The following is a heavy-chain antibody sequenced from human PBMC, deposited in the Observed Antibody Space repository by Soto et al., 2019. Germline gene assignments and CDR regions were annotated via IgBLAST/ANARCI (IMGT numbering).Heavy chain of an antibody. V-gene: IGHV3-23*01. CDR1: GFTFTSYA. Sequence: EVQLLESGGGLVQPGGSLSLSCAASGFTFTSYAMNWVRRVPGKGLEWVSGINASGGTKFYADSVKGRFTISRDSSKNTVFLQMNSLIVEDTGVYYCAKLNCPLMGLLPTLYLDYWGQGTLVTVSA. J-gene: IGHJ4*02. CDR2: INASGGTK. D-gene: IGHD3-22*01. CDR3: AKLNCPLMGLLPTLYLDY.